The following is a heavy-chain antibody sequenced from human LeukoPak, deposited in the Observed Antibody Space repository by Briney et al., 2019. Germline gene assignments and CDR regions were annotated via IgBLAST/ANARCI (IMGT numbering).Heavy chain of an antibody. CDR3: VPLTDGSVDQ. J-gene: IGHJ4*02. Sequence: PGGSLRLSCAASTFTVSTNYMTWVRQAPGKGLEWVSMIYTGGSPYYADSVKGRFTIPRDNSKNTLNLQMNSLRVEDTAVYYCVPLTDGSVDQWGQGTLVTVSS. CDR1: TFTVSTNY. CDR2: IYTGGSP. D-gene: IGHD3-10*01. V-gene: IGHV3-66*01.